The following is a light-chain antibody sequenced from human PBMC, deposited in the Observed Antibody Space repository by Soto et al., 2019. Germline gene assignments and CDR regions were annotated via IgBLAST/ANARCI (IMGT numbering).Light chain of an antibody. CDR3: QQRSNWLT. V-gene: IGKV3-11*01. Sequence: EIVLTQSPPTLSLSPGERATLSCRASQSFSSYLAWYQQKPGQAPRLLIYDASNRATGIPARFSGSGSGTDFTLTISSLEPEDFAVYYCQQRSNWLTFGGGTKVEIK. CDR1: QSFSSY. J-gene: IGKJ4*01. CDR2: DAS.